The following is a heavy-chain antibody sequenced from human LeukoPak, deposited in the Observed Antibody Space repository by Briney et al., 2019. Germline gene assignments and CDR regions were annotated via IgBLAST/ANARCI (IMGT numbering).Heavy chain of an antibody. D-gene: IGHD4-17*01. CDR1: GGTFSSYA. J-gene: IGHJ5*02. V-gene: IGHV1-69*06. CDR2: IIPIFGTA. Sequence: ASVKVSCKASGGTFSSYAISWVRQAPGQGLEWMGGIIPIFGTANYAQKLQGRVTITADKSTSTAYMELSSLRSEDTTVYYCARTTTVTPNWFDPWGQGTLVTVSS. CDR3: ARTTTVTPNWFDP.